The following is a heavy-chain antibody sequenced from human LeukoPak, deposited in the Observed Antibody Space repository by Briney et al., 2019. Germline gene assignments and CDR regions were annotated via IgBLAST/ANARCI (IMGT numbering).Heavy chain of an antibody. CDR2: INHSGST. D-gene: IGHD3-10*01. CDR3: ARGRGLYSYGSGSRRNYFDY. V-gene: IGHV4-34*01. J-gene: IGHJ4*02. Sequence: PSETLSLTCAVYGGSFSGYYWSWLRQPPGKGLEWIGEINHSGSTNYNPSLKSRVTISVDTSKNQFSLKLSSVTAADTAVYYCARGRGLYSYGSGSRRNYFDYWGQGALVTVSS. CDR1: GGSFSGYY.